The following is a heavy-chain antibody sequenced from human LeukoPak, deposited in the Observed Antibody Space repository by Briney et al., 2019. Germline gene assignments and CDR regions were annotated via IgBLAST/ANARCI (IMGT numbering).Heavy chain of an antibody. V-gene: IGHV3-23*01. Sequence: PGGSLRLSCAGSGFTFTNYAMSWVRQAPGKGLEWVSSITGSGDSTYYADSVKGRFTISRDNSKNTLYLQMNSLRAEDTASYYCAKMGLTTDRYWGQGTMVTVSS. J-gene: IGHJ3*01. CDR2: ITGSGDST. D-gene: IGHD4-17*01. CDR3: AKMGLTTDRY. CDR1: GFTFTNYA.